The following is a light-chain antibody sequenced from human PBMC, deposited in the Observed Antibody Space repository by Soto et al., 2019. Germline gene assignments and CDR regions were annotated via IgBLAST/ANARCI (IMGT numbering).Light chain of an antibody. CDR1: QSLLHSNGYNY. J-gene: IGKJ2*01. V-gene: IGKV2-28*01. CDR2: LGS. CDR3: MQALQTPYT. Sequence: DIVMTQSPLSLPVTPGEPASISCRSSQSLLHSNGYNYLDWYLQKPGQSPQLLIFLGSNRASGVPDRFSGSGSGTDFTLKISRVESEDVGVXYCMQALQTPYTFGPGTKVAIK.